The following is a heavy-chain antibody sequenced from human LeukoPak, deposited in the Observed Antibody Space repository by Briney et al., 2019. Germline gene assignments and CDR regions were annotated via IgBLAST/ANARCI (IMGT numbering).Heavy chain of an antibody. Sequence: GGSLRLSCVASGFSFRSYSMNWVRQAPGKGLEWVSYISSSSGNIIYYADSVEGRFTISRDNAKNSLYLQMNSLRVEDTAVYYCASGKWKNGYYMDVWGKGTTVTVSS. D-gene: IGHD1/OR15-1a*01. V-gene: IGHV3-48*04. CDR2: ISSSSGNII. J-gene: IGHJ6*03. CDR3: ASGKWKNGYYMDV. CDR1: GFSFRSYS.